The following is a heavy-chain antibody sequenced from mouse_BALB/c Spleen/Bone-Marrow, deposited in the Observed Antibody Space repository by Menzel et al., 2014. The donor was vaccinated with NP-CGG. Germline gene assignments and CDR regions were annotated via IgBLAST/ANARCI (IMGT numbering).Heavy chain of an antibody. CDR2: IWGDGIT. V-gene: IGHV2-6-7*01. CDR1: RFSLTVYG. Sequence: QVQLQQSGPGLVAPSQSLSIPCTVSRFSLTVYGVNWVRQPPGKGLEWLGMIWGDGITDYNSAFKSRLSISKDDSKSQVFLKMNSLQTDDTAKYYCAREGNYFDYWGQGTTLTVSS. CDR3: AREGNYFDY. J-gene: IGHJ2*01.